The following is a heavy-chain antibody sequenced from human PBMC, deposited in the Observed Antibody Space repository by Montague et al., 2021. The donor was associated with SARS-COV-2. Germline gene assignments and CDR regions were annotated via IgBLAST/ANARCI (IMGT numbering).Heavy chain of an antibody. D-gene: IGHD3-3*02. CDR3: ASAFYGDHWAFDV. Sequence: CAISGDSVSGTSRSWDWNRQYLSRGLEWLGRTYYRSWWRSQYLGSLESRITISGDTSKNQFSLQLNSVTPEDTAVYYCASAFYGDHWAFDVWGQGTMVTVSS. J-gene: IGHJ3*01. CDR1: GDSVSGTSRS. CDR2: TYYRSWWRS. V-gene: IGHV6-1*01.